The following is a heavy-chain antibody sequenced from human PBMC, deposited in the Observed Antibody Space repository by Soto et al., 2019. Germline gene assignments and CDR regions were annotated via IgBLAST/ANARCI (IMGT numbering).Heavy chain of an antibody. D-gene: IGHD6-19*01. Sequence: SETLSLTCAVYGGSFSGYYWGWIRQPPGKGLEWXGXIXXXGXTXXXPXXXXRVTISVDTSKNQFSLKLSSVTAADTAVYYCARGRGGWYPYNWFDPWGQGTLVTVSS. J-gene: IGHJ5*02. CDR3: ARGRGGWYPYNWFDP. CDR2: IXXXGXT. V-gene: IGHV4-34*01. CDR1: GGSFSGYY.